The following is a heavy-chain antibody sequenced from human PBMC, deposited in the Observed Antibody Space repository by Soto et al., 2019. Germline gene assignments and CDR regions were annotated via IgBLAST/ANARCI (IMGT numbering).Heavy chain of an antibody. Sequence: GGSLRLSCAASGFTFSNAWMSWVRQAPGKGLEWVGRIKSKTDGGTTDYAAPVKGRFTISRDDSKNTLYLQMNSLKTEDTAVYYCTTDHPLYSGSYNDAFDIWGQGTMVTVSS. V-gene: IGHV3-15*01. D-gene: IGHD1-26*01. CDR1: GFTFSNAW. CDR3: TTDHPLYSGSYNDAFDI. CDR2: IKSKTDGGTT. J-gene: IGHJ3*02.